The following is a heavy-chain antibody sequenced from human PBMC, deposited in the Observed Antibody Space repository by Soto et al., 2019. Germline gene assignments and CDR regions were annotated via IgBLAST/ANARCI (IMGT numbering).Heavy chain of an antibody. J-gene: IGHJ6*02. Sequence: ESGPTLVNPTQTRTLTCTFSGFSLSTSGMGVGWIRQPPWKALEWLALIDLDDDKYYSTSLKPRLTISKYTSKKQMVMKMTNMDPVDTATYYCARIQLVKGATNYYYGMDVWGQGTPVTVSS. CDR1: GFSLSTSGMG. D-gene: IGHD3-22*01. CDR3: ARIQLVKGATNYYYGMDV. CDR2: IDLDDDK. V-gene: IGHV2-70*01.